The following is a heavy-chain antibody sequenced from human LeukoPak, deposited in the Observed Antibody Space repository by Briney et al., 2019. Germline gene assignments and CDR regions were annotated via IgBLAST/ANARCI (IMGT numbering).Heavy chain of an antibody. V-gene: IGHV1-8*03. Sequence: ASVKVSCKASGYTFTSYDINWVRQATGQGLEWMGWMNPNSGNTGYAKKFQGRVTITRNTSISTASMELSSLRSEDTAVYYCARGIFVAPDYWGQGTLVTVSS. CDR2: MNPNSGNT. D-gene: IGHD3-9*01. J-gene: IGHJ4*02. CDR3: ARGIFVAPDY. CDR1: GYTFTSYD.